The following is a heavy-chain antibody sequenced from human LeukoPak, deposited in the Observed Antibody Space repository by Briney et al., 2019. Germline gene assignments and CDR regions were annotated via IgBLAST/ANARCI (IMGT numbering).Heavy chain of an antibody. V-gene: IGHV3-21*01. CDR2: ISSSSSYI. J-gene: IGHJ5*02. CDR3: ARVDPPYGDYDP. CDR1: GFTFSSYS. Sequence: GSLRLSCAASGFTFSSYSMNWVRQAPGKGLEWVSSISSSSSYIYYADSVKGRFTISRDNAKNSLYLQMNSLRAEDTAVYYCARVDPPYGDYDPWGQGTLVTVSS. D-gene: IGHD4-17*01.